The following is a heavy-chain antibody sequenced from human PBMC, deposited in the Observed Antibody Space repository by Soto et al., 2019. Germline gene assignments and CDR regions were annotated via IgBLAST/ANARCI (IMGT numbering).Heavy chain of an antibody. V-gene: IGHV3-11*03. CDR1: GFTFGDHY. Sequence: PGGSLRLSCAAFGFTFGDHYMSCIRQAPGKGLEWVSYITSSSSYTNYADSVKGRFTISRDNAKNSLYLQMNSLRAEDTAVYYCARGLGGSFGVPTFDYWGQGILVTVSS. CDR2: ITSSSSYT. D-gene: IGHD3-16*01. CDR3: ARGLGGSFGVPTFDY. J-gene: IGHJ4*02.